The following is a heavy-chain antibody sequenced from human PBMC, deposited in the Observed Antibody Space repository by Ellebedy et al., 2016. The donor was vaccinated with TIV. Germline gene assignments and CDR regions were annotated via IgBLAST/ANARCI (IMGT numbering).Heavy chain of an antibody. CDR3: ARDPGGGGDFGDNWFDP. CDR2: INSDGTRT. CDR1: GFTFSSYW. J-gene: IGHJ5*02. D-gene: IGHD2-21*01. V-gene: IGHV3-74*01. Sequence: GGSLRLSCAASGFTFSSYWMHWVRQDPGKGLVWVSRINSDGTRTSYADSVKGRFTISRDNAKNTLYLQMNSLTAEDTAVYYCARDPGGGGDFGDNWFDPWGQGTLVTVSS.